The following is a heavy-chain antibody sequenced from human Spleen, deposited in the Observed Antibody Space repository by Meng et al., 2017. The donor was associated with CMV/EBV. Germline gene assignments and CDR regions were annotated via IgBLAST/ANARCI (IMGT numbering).Heavy chain of an antibody. V-gene: IGHV1-69*10. D-gene: IGHD3-10*01. CDR3: ARVGDYYGSSYP. Sequence: SVKVSCKASGGTFGSNALSWVRQAPGQGLEWMGGIIPILGLSTYAQKFQGRVTITTDESTSTAYMELSSLRSEDTAVYYCARVGDYYGSSYPWGQGTLVTVSS. CDR2: IIPILGLS. CDR1: GGTFGSNA. J-gene: IGHJ5*02.